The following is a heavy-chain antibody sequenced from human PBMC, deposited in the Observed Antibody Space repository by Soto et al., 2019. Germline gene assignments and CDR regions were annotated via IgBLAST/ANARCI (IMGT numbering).Heavy chain of an antibody. J-gene: IGHJ4*02. V-gene: IGHV1-69*06. CDR3: TKDKKSRAQEWALDY. CDR2: IVPVFGTA. D-gene: IGHD2-15*01. Sequence: QVRLVQSGTEVKKPGSSVKVSCKVSGGSFNSFPISWVRQAPGQGPQWMGGIVPVFGTANYAKEFLGRVTITADRSTTTSYMELSSLRSDDTAVYYCTKDKKSRAQEWALDYWGQGTLVMVSS. CDR1: GGSFNSFP.